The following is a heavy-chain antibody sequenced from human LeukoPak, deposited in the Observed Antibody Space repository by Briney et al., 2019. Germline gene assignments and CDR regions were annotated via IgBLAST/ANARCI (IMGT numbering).Heavy chain of an antibody. J-gene: IGHJ4*02. CDR1: GYTFTNND. CDR2: ISAYNGNT. Sequence: ASVKVSCKASGYTFTNNDIHWVRQATGQGLEWMGWISAYNGNTNYAQKLQGRVTMTTDTSTSTAYMELRSLRSDDTAVYYCARDDFWSGYYYIDYWGQGTLVTVSS. V-gene: IGHV1-18*01. D-gene: IGHD3-3*01. CDR3: ARDDFWSGYYYIDY.